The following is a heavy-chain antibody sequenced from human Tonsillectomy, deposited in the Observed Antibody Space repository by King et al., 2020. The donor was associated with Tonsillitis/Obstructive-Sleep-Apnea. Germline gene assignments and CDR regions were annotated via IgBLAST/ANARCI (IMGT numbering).Heavy chain of an antibody. J-gene: IGHJ6*02. CDR1: GHSFTNYW. D-gene: IGHD2-2*01. CDR2: IYPGDSDT. Sequence: VQLVESGAEVKKPGESLRISCTSSGHSFTNYWIGWVRQMPGKGLEWMGIIYPGDSDTKYSPSFQGQVTISADKSISTACLQWSSLKASDTAMSYCALTYCSSNSCYYYYNTLDVWGQGTTVPVSS. V-gene: IGHV5-51*03. CDR3: ALTYCSSNSCYYYYNTLDV.